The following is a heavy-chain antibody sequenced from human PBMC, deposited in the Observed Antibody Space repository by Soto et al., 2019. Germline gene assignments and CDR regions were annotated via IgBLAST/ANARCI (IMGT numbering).Heavy chain of an antibody. CDR1: GGSISSGDYY. V-gene: IGHV4-61*08. CDR2: IYYSGST. Sequence: SETLSLTCTVSGGSISSGDYYWSWIRQPPGKGLEWIGYIYYSGSTNYNPSLKSRVTISVDTSKNQFSLKLSSVTAADTAVYYCARPTYNSGSPFDYWGQGTLVTVSS. D-gene: IGHD1-20*01. J-gene: IGHJ4*02. CDR3: ARPTYNSGSPFDY.